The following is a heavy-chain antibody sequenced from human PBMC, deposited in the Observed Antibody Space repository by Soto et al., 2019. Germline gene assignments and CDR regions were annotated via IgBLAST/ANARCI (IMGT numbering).Heavy chain of an antibody. CDR1: GFTFSSYA. CDR3: AKDYTSSSRPPDF. J-gene: IGHJ4*02. Sequence: PGGSLRLSCAASGFTFSSYAMSWVRQAPGKGLEWVSAISGSGVSTYYADSVKGRFTISRDNSKNTLYLQMNSLRAEDTAVYYCAKDYTSSSRPPDFGGQGNPDTRSS. CDR2: ISGSGVST. D-gene: IGHD6-6*01. V-gene: IGHV3-23*01.